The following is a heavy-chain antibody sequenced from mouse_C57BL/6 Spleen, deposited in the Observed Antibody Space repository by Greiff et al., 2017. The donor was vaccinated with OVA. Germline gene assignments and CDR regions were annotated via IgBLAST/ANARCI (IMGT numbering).Heavy chain of an antibody. CDR1: GYAFSSYW. CDR3: ARGADARWYFDV. J-gene: IGHJ1*03. CDR2: IYPGDGDT. Sequence: QVQLKQSGAELVKPGASVKISCKASGYAFSSYWMNWVKQRPGKGLEWIGQIYPGDGDTNYNGKFKGKATLTADKSSSTAYMQLSSLTSEDSAVYFCARGADARWYFDVWGTGTTVTVSS. V-gene: IGHV1-80*01.